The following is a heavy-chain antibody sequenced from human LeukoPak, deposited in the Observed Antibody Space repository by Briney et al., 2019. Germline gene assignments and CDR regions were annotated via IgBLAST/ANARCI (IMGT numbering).Heavy chain of an antibody. J-gene: IGHJ4*02. CDR3: ARDAFSYYYDSSGYYTD. CDR2: INPNSGGT. Sequence: ASVKVSCKASGYTFTSYGISWVRQAPGQGLEWMGRINPNSGGTNYAQKFQGRVTMTRDTSISTAYMELSRLRSDDTAVYYCARDAFSYYYDSSGYYTDWGQGTLVTVSS. CDR1: GYTFTSYG. D-gene: IGHD3-22*01. V-gene: IGHV1-2*06.